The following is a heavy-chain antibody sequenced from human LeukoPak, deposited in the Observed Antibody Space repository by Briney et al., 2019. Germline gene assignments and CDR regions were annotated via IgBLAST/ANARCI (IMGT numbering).Heavy chain of an antibody. CDR1: EFTFSSYG. V-gene: IGHV3-23*01. CDR2: ISGSGGST. Sequence: GGSLRLSCAASEFTFSSYGMSWVRQAPGKGLEWVSGISGSGGSTNYADSVKGRFTTSRDNSKNTLYLQMNSLRADDTAVYYYAKEPSSGSYYGYFDYWGQGTLATVSS. J-gene: IGHJ4*02. CDR3: AKEPSSGSYYGYFDY. D-gene: IGHD1-26*01.